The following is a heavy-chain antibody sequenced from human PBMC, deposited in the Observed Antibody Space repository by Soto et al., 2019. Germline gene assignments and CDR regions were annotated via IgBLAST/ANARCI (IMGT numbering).Heavy chain of an antibody. V-gene: IGHV4-30-2*01. CDR1: GGSISSGGYS. D-gene: IGHD3-22*01. CDR3: ARDVYYYDSSGYFNYGMDV. CDR2: IYHSGST. Sequence: SETLSLTCAVSGGSISSGGYSWSWIRQPPGKGREWIGYIYHSGSTYYNPSLKSRVTISVDRSKNQFSLKLSSVTAADTAVYYCARDVYYYDSSGYFNYGMDVWGQGTTVTVSS. J-gene: IGHJ6*02.